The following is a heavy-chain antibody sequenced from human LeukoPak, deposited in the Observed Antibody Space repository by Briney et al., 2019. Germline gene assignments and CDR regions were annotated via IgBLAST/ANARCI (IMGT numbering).Heavy chain of an antibody. V-gene: IGHV3-21*06. CDR2: ISPGVSGYT. J-gene: IGHJ6*02. Sequence: PGGSLRLSCLASGFSFNSYTMNWVREAPGKGLEWVSTISPGVSGYTWYAESVKGRFTISRDNPENSRYWQKDSLRDDDTAVYYCVRDVSRRIGMDVWGQGTTVTVSS. CDR1: GFSFNSYT. CDR3: VRDVSRRIGMDV. D-gene: IGHD2/OR15-2a*01.